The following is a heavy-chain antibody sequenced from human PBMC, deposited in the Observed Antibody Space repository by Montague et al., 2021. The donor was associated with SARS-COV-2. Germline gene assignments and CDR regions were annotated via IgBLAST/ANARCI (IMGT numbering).Heavy chain of an antibody. CDR2: IYYSGGA. CDR1: AGSISGHY. J-gene: IGHJ6*02. Sequence: SETLSLTCSVSAGSISGHYLAWIRQPPGKGLEWIAYIYYSGGALYNPSLQSRVTMSVDTSNNQFSLNLTSVTPADTAVYYCARSVQFAYGLDVWGQGTTVTISS. V-gene: IGHV4-59*11. D-gene: IGHD3-16*01. CDR3: ARSVQFAYGLDV.